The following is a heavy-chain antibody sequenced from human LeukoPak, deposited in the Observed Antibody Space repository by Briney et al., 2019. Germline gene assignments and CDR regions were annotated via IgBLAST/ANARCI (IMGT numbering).Heavy chain of an antibody. CDR1: GFTFSSYT. J-gene: IGHJ4*02. CDR2: IIPSGHTT. Sequence: PGGSLRLSCAASGFTFSSYTMNWVRQAPGKGLEWVSGIIPSGHTTYYADSVRGRFTVSRDNSRNTVYLQMNSPRAEDTAVYYCAKDDRWLQFCCWGQGTPVTVSA. CDR3: AKDDRWLQFCC. V-gene: IGHV3-23*01. D-gene: IGHD5-24*01.